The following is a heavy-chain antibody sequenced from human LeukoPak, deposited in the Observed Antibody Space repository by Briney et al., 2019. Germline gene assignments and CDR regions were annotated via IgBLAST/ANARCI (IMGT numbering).Heavy chain of an antibody. Sequence: GGSLRLSCAASGFTVSSNYMSWVRQAPGKGLEWVSVIYSGGSTYYADSVEGRFTISRDNSKNTLYLQMNSLRAEDTAVYYCATRMVTTWAFDYWGQGTLVTVSS. V-gene: IGHV3-53*01. CDR3: ATRMVTTWAFDY. J-gene: IGHJ4*02. D-gene: IGHD4-17*01. CDR1: GFTVSSNY. CDR2: IYSGGST.